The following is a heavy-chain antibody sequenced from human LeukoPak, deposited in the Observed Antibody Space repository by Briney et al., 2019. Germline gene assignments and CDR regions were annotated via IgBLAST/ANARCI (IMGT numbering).Heavy chain of an antibody. CDR1: GFTFSSYA. CDR2: ISGSGGST. Sequence: SGGSLRLSCAASGFTFSSYAMSWVRQAPGKGLEWVSAISGSGGSTYYADSVKGRFTISRDNSKNTLYLQMNSLRAEDTAVYYCAKEDAIFGVVIIGSRWFDPWGQGTLVTVSS. D-gene: IGHD3-3*01. CDR3: AKEDAIFGVVIIGSRWFDP. J-gene: IGHJ5*02. V-gene: IGHV3-23*01.